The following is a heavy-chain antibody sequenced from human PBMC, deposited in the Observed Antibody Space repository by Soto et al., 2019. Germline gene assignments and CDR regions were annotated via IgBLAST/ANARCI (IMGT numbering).Heavy chain of an antibody. CDR1: GFKFRSYW. Sequence: EVQLVESGGTLVQPGGSLRLSCVASGFKFRSYWMSWVRQAPGKGLEWLANIKEDGSEKYYVDSVEGRFTISRDNARNSVYWERTSLRVEYTAIFYCTGGGGRDSNEPFWVQGSLVIVSS. CDR2: IKEDGSEK. CDR3: TGGGGRDSNEPF. D-gene: IGHD4-4*01. J-gene: IGHJ4*02. V-gene: IGHV3-7*01.